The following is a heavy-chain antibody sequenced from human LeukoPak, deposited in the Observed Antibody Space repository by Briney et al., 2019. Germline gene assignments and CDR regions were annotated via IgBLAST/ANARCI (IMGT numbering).Heavy chain of an antibody. Sequence: PSETLSFTCAVYGGSFSGYYWSWIRQPPGKGLEWIGEINHSGSTNYNPSLKSRVTISVDTSKNQFSLKLSSVTAADTAVYYCARGSGYSYGRYYYGMDVWGQGTTVTVSS. V-gene: IGHV4-34*01. D-gene: IGHD5-18*01. CDR3: ARGSGYSYGRYYYGMDV. J-gene: IGHJ6*02. CDR1: GGSFSGYY. CDR2: INHSGST.